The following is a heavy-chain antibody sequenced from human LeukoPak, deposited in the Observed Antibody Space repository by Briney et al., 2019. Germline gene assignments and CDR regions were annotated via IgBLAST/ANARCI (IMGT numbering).Heavy chain of an antibody. D-gene: IGHD3-16*02. V-gene: IGHV3-23*01. CDR1: GFTFSSYT. CDR2: IRGSGGSI. Sequence: GGSLRLSCAASGFTFSSYTMSWVRQAPGKGLEWVSAIRGSGGSIYYADSVKGRFTISRDNSKNTLYLQMNSLRAEDTAVYYCAKPAGTFGGVIVNWGQGTLVTVSS. CDR3: AKPAGTFGGVIVN. J-gene: IGHJ4*02.